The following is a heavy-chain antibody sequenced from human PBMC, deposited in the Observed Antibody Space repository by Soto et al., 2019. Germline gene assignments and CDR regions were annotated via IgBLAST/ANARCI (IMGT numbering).Heavy chain of an antibody. CDR3: VRSKGGYSYGTPFDY. CDR2: ISWNSGNI. CDR1: GFTFDDYA. D-gene: IGHD5-18*01. J-gene: IGHJ4*02. Sequence: EVQLEESGGALVQPGRSLRLSCAASGFTFDDYAVYWVRQVLGKGLEWVSSISWNSGNIDYADSVKGRFTTSRDNAENSLYLQMNSLRPEDTALYYCVRSKGGYSYGTPFDYWGQGTLVTVSS. V-gene: IGHV3-9*01.